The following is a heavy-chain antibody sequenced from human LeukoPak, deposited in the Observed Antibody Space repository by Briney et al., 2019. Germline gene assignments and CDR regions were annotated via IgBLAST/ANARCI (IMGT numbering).Heavy chain of an antibody. V-gene: IGHV4-34*01. Sequence: SETLSLTCAVYGGSFSGYYWGWIRQPPGKGLEWIGEINHSGSTNYNPPLKSRVTISVDTSKNQFSLKLSSVTAADTAVYYCARRRDGYNYRRSCFDYWGQGTLVTVSS. CDR2: INHSGST. D-gene: IGHD5-24*01. J-gene: IGHJ4*02. CDR3: ARRRDGYNYRRSCFDY. CDR1: GGSFSGYY.